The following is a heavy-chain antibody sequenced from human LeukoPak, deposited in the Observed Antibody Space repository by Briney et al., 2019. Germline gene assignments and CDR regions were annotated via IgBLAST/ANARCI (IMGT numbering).Heavy chain of an antibody. Sequence: GASVKVSCKASGYTFTSYYMHWVRQAPGQGLEWMGGIIPIFGTANYAQKFQGRVTITADKSTSTAYMELSSLRSEDTAVYYCARGDAYDFWSGYQFDYWGQGTLVTVSS. J-gene: IGHJ4*02. D-gene: IGHD3-3*01. CDR2: IIPIFGTA. V-gene: IGHV1-69*06. CDR1: GYTFTSYY. CDR3: ARGDAYDFWSGYQFDY.